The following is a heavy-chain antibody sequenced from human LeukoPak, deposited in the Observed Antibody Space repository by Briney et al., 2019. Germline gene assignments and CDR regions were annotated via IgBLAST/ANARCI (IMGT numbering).Heavy chain of an antibody. D-gene: IGHD3-16*02. J-gene: IGHJ4*02. CDR3: ARGSYYFDY. V-gene: IGHV3-30-3*01. CDR1: GFTFSSYA. Sequence: PGGSLRLSCAASGFTFSSYAMHWVRQAPGKGLEWVAVISYDGSNKYYADSVKGRFTISRDNAKNSLYLQMNSLRAEDTAVYYCARGSYYFDYWGQGTQVTVSS. CDR2: ISYDGSNK.